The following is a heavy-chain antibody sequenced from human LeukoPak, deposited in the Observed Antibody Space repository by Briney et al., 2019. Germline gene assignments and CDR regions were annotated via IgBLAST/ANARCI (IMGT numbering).Heavy chain of an antibody. CDR3: AREFEQWLRY. CDR2: ISYDGSNK. D-gene: IGHD6-19*01. Sequence: GGSLRLSCAASGFTFSSYAMHWVRQAPGKGLEWVAVISYDGSNKYYADSVKGRFTISRDNSKNTLYLQMNSLRAEDTAVYYCAREFEQWLRYWGQGTLVTVSS. CDR1: GFTFSSYA. V-gene: IGHV3-30*04. J-gene: IGHJ4*02.